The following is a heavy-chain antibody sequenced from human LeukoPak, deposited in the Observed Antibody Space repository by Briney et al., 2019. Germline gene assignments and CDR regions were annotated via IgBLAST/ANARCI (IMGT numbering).Heavy chain of an antibody. CDR3: AKDFDTYYDYVWGSYRYTPFDY. J-gene: IGHJ4*02. CDR2: ISGSGGST. CDR1: GFTFSNYA. Sequence: QPGGSLRLSCAASGFTFSNYAMSWVRQAPGKGLEWVSGISGSGGSTYYADSVRGRFTISRDNSKNTLYLQMNSLRGEDTAVYYCAKDFDTYYDYVWGSYRYTPFDYWGQGTLVTVSS. V-gene: IGHV3-23*01. D-gene: IGHD3-16*02.